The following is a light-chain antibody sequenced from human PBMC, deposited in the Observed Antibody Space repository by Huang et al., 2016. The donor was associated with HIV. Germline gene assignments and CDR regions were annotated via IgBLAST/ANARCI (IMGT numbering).Light chain of an antibody. Sequence: EIVLTQSPATLSLSPGQRVTLSCRASQSVSDFLAWYQQKPGQAPRLLIDDASKRATGIPARFSGSGAGTDFTLTISSLEPEEFAVYYCQQRSKWPLTFGGGTKVESK. CDR1: QSVSDF. CDR2: DAS. J-gene: IGKJ4*01. CDR3: QQRSKWPLT. V-gene: IGKV3-11*01.